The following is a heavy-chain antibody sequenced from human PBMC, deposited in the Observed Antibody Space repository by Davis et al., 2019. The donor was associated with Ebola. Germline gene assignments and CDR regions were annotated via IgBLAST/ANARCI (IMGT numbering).Heavy chain of an antibody. J-gene: IGHJ5*02. D-gene: IGHD2-2*01. CDR2: INGGNDNT. CDR3: ARAAAAISFNWFDP. Sequence: ASVKVSCKPSGYTFTRYTMHWVRQAPGQRLEWMGWINGGNDNTKYSQKFQGRVTITRDTSANTVYMELSSLRSEDTAIYYCARAAAAISFNWFDPWGQGTLVTVSS. CDR1: GYTFTRYT. V-gene: IGHV1-3*01.